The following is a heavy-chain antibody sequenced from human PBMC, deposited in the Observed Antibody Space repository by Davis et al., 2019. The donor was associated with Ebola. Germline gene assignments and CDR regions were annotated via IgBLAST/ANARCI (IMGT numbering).Heavy chain of an antibody. CDR3: AKDLRAAAGGGVLDY. J-gene: IGHJ4*02. V-gene: IGHV3-23*01. D-gene: IGHD6-13*01. CDR1: GFTFSSYA. Sequence: GESLKISCAASGFTFSSYAMSWVRQAPGKGLEWVSAISGSGGSTYYADSVKGRFTISRDNSKNTLYLQMNSLRAEDTAVYYCAKDLRAAAGGGVLDYWGQGTLVTVSS. CDR2: ISGSGGST.